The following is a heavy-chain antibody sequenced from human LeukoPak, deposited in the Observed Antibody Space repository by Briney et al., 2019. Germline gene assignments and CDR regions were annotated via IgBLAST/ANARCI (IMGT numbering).Heavy chain of an antibody. V-gene: IGHV3-23*01. Sequence: GGSLRLSCVASGLTFSSYFMTWVRQAPGEGLEWVSDISGSGSHTYYADSVKGRFTISRDNSKNTLYLQMNSLRVEDTAVYYCATRRSPLDYWGQGTLVTVSS. CDR1: GLTFSSYF. CDR3: ATRRSPLDY. J-gene: IGHJ4*02. CDR2: ISGSGSHT.